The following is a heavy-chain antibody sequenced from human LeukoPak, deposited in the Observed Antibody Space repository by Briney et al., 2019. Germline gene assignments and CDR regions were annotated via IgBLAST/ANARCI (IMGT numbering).Heavy chain of an antibody. Sequence: PSETLSLTCTVSGYSISSGYYWGWVRQPPGKGLEWIANLYHSGSTYYNPSLKGRVTISVDTSKNQFSLKLSSVTAADTAVYYCARGGRGYWTWGQGTLVTVSS. D-gene: IGHD2-8*01. CDR2: LYHSGST. J-gene: IGHJ4*02. V-gene: IGHV4-38-2*02. CDR1: GYSISSGYY. CDR3: ARGGRGYWT.